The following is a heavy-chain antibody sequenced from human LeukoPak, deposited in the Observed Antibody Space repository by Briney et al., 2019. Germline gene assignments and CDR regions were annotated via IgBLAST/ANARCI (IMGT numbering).Heavy chain of an antibody. CDR1: GFTFNNYG. V-gene: IGHV3-30*18. CDR3: AKDRETTASGTFDY. J-gene: IGHJ4*02. Sequence: GRSLRLSCAASGFTFNNYGVHYVRQAPGKGLEWVAVISDDGRNKKYADCVRGRFTISRDDSNNTLYLQMNSLRAEDTGVYYCAKDRETTASGTFDYWGQGTLVTVSS. D-gene: IGHD1-1*01. CDR2: ISDDGRNK.